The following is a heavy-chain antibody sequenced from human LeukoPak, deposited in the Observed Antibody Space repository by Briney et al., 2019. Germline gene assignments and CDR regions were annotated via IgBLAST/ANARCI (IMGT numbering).Heavy chain of an antibody. D-gene: IGHD3-3*01. Sequence: GGSLRLSRAASGFTFSSYWMSWVRQAPGKGLEWVANIKQDGSEKYYVDSVKGRFTISRDNAKNSLYLQMNSLRAEDTAVYYCARDKGSRLLRLLSHARPYGMDVWGQGTTVTVSS. CDR1: GFTFSSYW. CDR2: IKQDGSEK. V-gene: IGHV3-7*01. J-gene: IGHJ6*02. CDR3: ARDKGSRLLRLLSHARPYGMDV.